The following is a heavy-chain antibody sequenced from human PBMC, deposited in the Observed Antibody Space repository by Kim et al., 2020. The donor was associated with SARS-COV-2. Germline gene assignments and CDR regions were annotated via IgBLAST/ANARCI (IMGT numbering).Heavy chain of an antibody. Sequence: GESLKISCKGSGYSFTSYWISWVRQMPGKGLEWMGRIDPSDSYTNYSPSFQGHVTISADKSISTAYLQWSSLKASDTAMYYCASGYSGYEPAFDYWGQGTLVTVSS. CDR1: GYSFTSYW. V-gene: IGHV5-10-1*01. J-gene: IGHJ4*02. CDR3: ASGYSGYEPAFDY. CDR2: IDPSDSYT. D-gene: IGHD5-12*01.